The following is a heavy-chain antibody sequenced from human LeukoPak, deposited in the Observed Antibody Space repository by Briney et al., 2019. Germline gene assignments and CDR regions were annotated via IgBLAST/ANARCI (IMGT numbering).Heavy chain of an antibody. CDR2: INQSGST. CDR3: ATGPDNYNSSSYYFHY. CDR1: GGSISSSSYY. J-gene: IGHJ4*02. Sequence: SETLSLTCTVSGGSISSSSYYWGWIRQPPGKGLEWIGEINQSGSTNYNPSLKSRVITSVDTSKNQFSLKLSSVTAADTAVYYCATGPDNYNSSSYYFHYWGQGTLVTVSS. V-gene: IGHV4-39*07. D-gene: IGHD3-22*01.